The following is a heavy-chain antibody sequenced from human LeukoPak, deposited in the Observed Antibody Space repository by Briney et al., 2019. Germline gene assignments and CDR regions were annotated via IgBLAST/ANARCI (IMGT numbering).Heavy chain of an antibody. J-gene: IGHJ4*02. CDR3: ARTITIFGVVMPYFDY. Sequence: PSETLSLTCTVSGGSISSSSYYWGWIRQPPGKGLEWIGSIYYSGSTYYNPSLKSRVTISVDTSKNQFSLKLSSVTAADTAVYYCARTITIFGVVMPYFDYWGQGTLVTVSS. CDR2: IYYSGST. CDR1: GGSISSSSYY. V-gene: IGHV4-39*07. D-gene: IGHD3-3*01.